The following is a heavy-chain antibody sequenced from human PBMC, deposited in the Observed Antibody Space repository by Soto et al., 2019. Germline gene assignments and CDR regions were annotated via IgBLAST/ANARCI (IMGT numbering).Heavy chain of an antibody. V-gene: IGHV4-30-4*01. CDR3: ARGQSEDKIDY. CDR2: TYNSGTT. CDR1: GDSIRSGYF. J-gene: IGHJ4*02. D-gene: IGHD3-3*01. Sequence: QVQLQESGPGLVEPSQTLSLTCTVSGDSIRSGYFWSWIRQSPGKGLEWIGHTYNSGTTYNNPSLSSPGSIAINAARSPFCRRLTSVTAADTAVYYCARGQSEDKIDYWGQGTLVTVS.